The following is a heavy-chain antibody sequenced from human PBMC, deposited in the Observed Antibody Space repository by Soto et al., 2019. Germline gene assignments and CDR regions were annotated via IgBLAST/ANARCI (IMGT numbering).Heavy chain of an antibody. Sequence: GESLKISCKGSGYSFTNYWIGWVRQMPGKDLEWIGIIYPEDSETRYSPSFQGLVTISVDKSISTAYLQWSSLKASDTAMYYCASLLWFGSLTYYYGMDVWGQGTTVTVSS. CDR3: ASLLWFGSLTYYYGMDV. V-gene: IGHV5-51*01. CDR2: IYPEDSET. CDR1: GYSFTNYW. D-gene: IGHD3-10*01. J-gene: IGHJ6*02.